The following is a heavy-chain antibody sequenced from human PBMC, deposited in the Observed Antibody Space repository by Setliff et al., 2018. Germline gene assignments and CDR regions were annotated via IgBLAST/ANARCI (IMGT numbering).Heavy chain of an antibody. D-gene: IGHD3-22*01. Sequence: ASVKVSCKASGYTFTSYAFSWVRQAPGQGLEWMGWISAGNGNTKYSQKFQGRVTITRDTSASTAYMELSSLTSEDTAVYYCARRPYDSSGYFNYWGQGTLVTVSS. CDR3: ARRPYDSSGYFNY. CDR1: GYTFTSYA. V-gene: IGHV1-3*01. CDR2: ISAGNGNT. J-gene: IGHJ4*02.